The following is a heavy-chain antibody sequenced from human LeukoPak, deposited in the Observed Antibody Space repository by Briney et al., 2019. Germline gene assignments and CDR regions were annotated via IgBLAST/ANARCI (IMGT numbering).Heavy chain of an antibody. D-gene: IGHD3-9*01. CDR1: GYTFTSYA. CDR2: INAGNGNT. V-gene: IGHV1-3*01. J-gene: IGHJ5*02. Sequence: ASVKVSKASGYTFTSYAMHWVRQAPGQRLEWMGWINAGNGNTKYSQKFQGRVTITRDTSASTAYMELSSLRSEDTAVYYCARGPGLRYFDWLFPFDPWGQGTLVTVSS. CDR3: ARGPGLRYFDWLFPFDP.